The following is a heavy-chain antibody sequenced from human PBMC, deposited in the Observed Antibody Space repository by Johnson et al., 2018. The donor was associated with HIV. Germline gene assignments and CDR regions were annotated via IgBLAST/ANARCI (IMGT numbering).Heavy chain of an antibody. CDR1: GFTFSSYW. J-gene: IGHJ3*02. Sequence: VKLVESGGGLVQPGGSLRLSCAASGFTFSSYWMHWVRQVPRKGLVWVSRINCDGSDTIYVDSVKGRFTISRDNAKDTLYLRMNNLRAEDTAMYYCARSASKYDALDIWGQGTVVTVSS. CDR2: INCDGSDT. CDR3: ARSASKYDALDI. V-gene: IGHV3-74*02.